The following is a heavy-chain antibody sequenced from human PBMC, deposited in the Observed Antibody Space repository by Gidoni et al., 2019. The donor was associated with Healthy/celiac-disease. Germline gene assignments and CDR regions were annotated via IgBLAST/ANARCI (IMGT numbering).Heavy chain of an antibody. D-gene: IGHD3-16*02. Sequence: QVQLVESGGGVVQPGRSLRLSCAASGFTFSSYGMHWVRQAPGKGLEWVAVISYDGSNKYYADSVKGRFTISRDNSKNTLYLQMNSLRAEDTAVYYCAKDEGYYDYIWGSYRLYYWGQGTLVTVSS. J-gene: IGHJ4*02. CDR3: AKDEGYYDYIWGSYRLYY. V-gene: IGHV3-30*18. CDR2: ISYDGSNK. CDR1: GFTFSSYG.